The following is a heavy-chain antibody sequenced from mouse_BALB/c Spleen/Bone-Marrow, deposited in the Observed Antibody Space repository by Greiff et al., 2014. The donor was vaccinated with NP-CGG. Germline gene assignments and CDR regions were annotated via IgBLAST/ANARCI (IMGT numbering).Heavy chain of an antibody. V-gene: IGHV1S81*02. CDR3: ARGSPY. CDR2: INPGNGGT. CDR1: GYTFTNYY. D-gene: IGHD6-2*01. Sequence: SGAELVKPGASVKLSCKTSGYTFTNYYIYWVKQRPGQGLEWIGEINPGNGGTNFNERFKSKATLTVDKSSTTAYILLTSLTSEDSAVYYCARGSPYWGQGTLVTVSA. J-gene: IGHJ3*01.